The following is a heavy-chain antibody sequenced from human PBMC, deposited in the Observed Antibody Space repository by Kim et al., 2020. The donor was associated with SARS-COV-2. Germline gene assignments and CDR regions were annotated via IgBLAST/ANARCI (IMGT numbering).Heavy chain of an antibody. CDR3: ARLIGVGPDY. J-gene: IGHJ4*02. V-gene: IGHV3-53*04. D-gene: IGHD3-16*01. Sequence: STYYADSVKGRFTISRHNSKYSLYLQMNSLGAEDTAVYYCARLIGVGPDYWGQGTLVTVSS. CDR2: ST.